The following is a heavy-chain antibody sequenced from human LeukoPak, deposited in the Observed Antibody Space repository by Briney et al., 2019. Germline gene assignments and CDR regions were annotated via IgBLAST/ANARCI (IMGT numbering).Heavy chain of an antibody. CDR2: INPNSGAT. J-gene: IGHJ4*02. CDR3: ARDFGRYSGYDFDF. CDR1: GYTFTNYG. Sequence: ASVKVSCKAAGYTFTNYGISWVRQAPGQGLEWMAWINPNSGATNYAPKFQGRVTLTRDTSITTAYMELSRLRSDDTAVYYCARDFGRYSGYDFDFWGQGTLVTVSS. V-gene: IGHV1-2*02. D-gene: IGHD5-12*01.